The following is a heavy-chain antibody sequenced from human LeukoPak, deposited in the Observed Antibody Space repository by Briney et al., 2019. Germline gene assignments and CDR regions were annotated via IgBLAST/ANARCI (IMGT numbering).Heavy chain of an antibody. Sequence: SETLSLTCTVSGGSISSYYWSWIRQPPGKGLEWIGYIYHSGSTYYNPSLKSRVTISVDRSKNQFSLKLSSVTAADTAVYYCARDRVVPAAISYYYYMDVWGKGTTVTVSS. J-gene: IGHJ6*03. D-gene: IGHD2-2*01. V-gene: IGHV4-59*12. CDR1: GGSISSYY. CDR2: IYHSGST. CDR3: ARDRVVPAAISYYYYMDV.